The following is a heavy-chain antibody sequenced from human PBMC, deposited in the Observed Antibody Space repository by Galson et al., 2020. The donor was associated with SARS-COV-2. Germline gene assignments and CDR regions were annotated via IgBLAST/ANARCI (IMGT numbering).Heavy chain of an antibody. CDR3: ARDALEWLTFTGDFCYMDV. V-gene: IGHV1-3*01. D-gene: IGHD3-3*01. CDR1: GYTFIHYA. Sequence: ASVKVSCKASGYTFIHYAMHWVRQAPGQRLEWMGCLNAGDGNTIYSQKFQDRLPITRDTSASTAYLALSSLRSADTAIYYCARDALEWLTFTGDFCYMDVWGKGTTVTVS. J-gene: IGHJ6*03. CDR2: LNAGDGNT.